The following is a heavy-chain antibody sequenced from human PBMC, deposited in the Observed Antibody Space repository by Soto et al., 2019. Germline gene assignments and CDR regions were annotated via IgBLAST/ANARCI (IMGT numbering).Heavy chain of an antibody. D-gene: IGHD6-19*01. V-gene: IGHV3-30-3*01. Sequence: QVQLVESGGGVVQPGRSLRLSCAASGFTFSSYAMHWVRQAPGKGLEWVAVISDDGSNKYYADPVKGRFTISRDNSKNTLYLQMNSLRAEDTAVYYCARAGAVAHFDYCGQGTLVTVSS. J-gene: IGHJ4*02. CDR2: ISDDGSNK. CDR1: GFTFSSYA. CDR3: ARAGAVAHFDY.